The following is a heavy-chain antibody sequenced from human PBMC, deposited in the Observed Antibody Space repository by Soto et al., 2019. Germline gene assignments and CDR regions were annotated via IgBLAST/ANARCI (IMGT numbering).Heavy chain of an antibody. CDR2: VNIYEGST. D-gene: IGHD5-18*01. CDR3: ARERGGYSYGDY. J-gene: IGHJ4*02. Sequence: QVQLVQSGAEVKKPGASVKVSCKASGYTFTSYGITWVRQAPGQGLEWMGWVNIYEGSTNYAQKFQGRVTMTTDTSTSTVYLELRSLRYDDTAIYYCARERGGYSYGDYWGQGTLVTVSS. V-gene: IGHV1-18*01. CDR1: GYTFTSYG.